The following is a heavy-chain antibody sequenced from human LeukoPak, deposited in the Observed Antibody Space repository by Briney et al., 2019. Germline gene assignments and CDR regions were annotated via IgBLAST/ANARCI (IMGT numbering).Heavy chain of an antibody. CDR3: ARVWYYGSGTNSDLYYYYYMDV. CDR1: GGSFSGHY. V-gene: IGHV4-34*01. J-gene: IGHJ6*03. D-gene: IGHD3-10*01. CDR2: INHSGST. Sequence: SETLSLTCAVYGGSFSGHYWSWIRQPPGKGLEWIGEINHSGSTNYNPSLKSRVTISIDTTKNQFSLKLSAVTAADTAVYYCARVWYYGSGTNSDLYYYYYMDVWGRGTTVTVSS.